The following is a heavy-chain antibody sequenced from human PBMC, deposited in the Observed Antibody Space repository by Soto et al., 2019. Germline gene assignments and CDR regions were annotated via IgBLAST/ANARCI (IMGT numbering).Heavy chain of an antibody. Sequence: GASVKVSCKASGDTFNFYTINWVRQAPGLGLEWMGRFNPILSMSNSALRFQGRVTLTADKSTSTAYMVLSSLRSDDTAVYHCATSFGSGYRAFDYWGQGVLVTVS. J-gene: IGHJ4*02. V-gene: IGHV1-69*02. D-gene: IGHD3-10*01. CDR1: GDTFNFYT. CDR2: FNPILSMS. CDR3: ATSFGSGYRAFDY.